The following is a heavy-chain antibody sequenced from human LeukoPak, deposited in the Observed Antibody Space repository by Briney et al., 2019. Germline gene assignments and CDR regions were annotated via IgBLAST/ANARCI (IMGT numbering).Heavy chain of an antibody. CDR1: GGSISSGGYY. CDR3: ARYSFRSGYFDY. CDR2: IYHSGST. Sequence: SQTLSLTCTVSGGSISSGGYYGSWIRQPPGKGLEWIGYIYHSGSTYYNPSLKSRVTISVDRSKNQFSLKLSSVTAADTAVYYCARYSFRSGYFDYWGQGTLVTVSS. V-gene: IGHV4-30-2*02. D-gene: IGHD3-3*01. J-gene: IGHJ4*02.